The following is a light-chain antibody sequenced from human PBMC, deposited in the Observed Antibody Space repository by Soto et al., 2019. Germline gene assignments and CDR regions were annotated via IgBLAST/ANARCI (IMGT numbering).Light chain of an antibody. V-gene: IGKV1-12*01. CDR2: DAS. J-gene: IGKJ4*01. CDR1: QDISKW. CDR3: QQANSFPLT. Sequence: DIQMTQSPSSVSASVGDRLTITCRASQDISKWLAWYQKKPGKAPQLLTSDASSLQSGVPSRFSGSGYGTDFTLTIRSLQAEDFATYFCQQANSFPLTCGGGTKVAVK.